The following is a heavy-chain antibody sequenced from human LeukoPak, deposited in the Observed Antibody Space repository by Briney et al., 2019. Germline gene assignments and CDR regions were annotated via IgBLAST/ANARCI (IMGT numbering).Heavy chain of an antibody. J-gene: IGHJ4*02. CDR1: GFTFSSYA. CDR3: ARDETYYYDSSGYPPLDY. CDR2: ISSNGGST. D-gene: IGHD3-22*01. V-gene: IGHV3-64*01. Sequence: GGSLRLSCAASGFTFSSYAMHWVRQAPGKGLEYVSAISSNGGSTYYANSVKGRFTISRDNSKNTLYLQMGSLRAEDMAVYYCARDETYYYDSSGYPPLDYWGQGTLVTVSS.